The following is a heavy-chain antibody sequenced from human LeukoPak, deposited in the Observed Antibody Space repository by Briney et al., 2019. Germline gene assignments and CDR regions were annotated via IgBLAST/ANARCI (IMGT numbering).Heavy chain of an antibody. CDR2: ICSGGST. CDR1: GFTVSSNY. J-gene: IGHJ3*02. D-gene: IGHD4-23*01. Sequence: GGSLRLSCAASGFTVSSNYMSWVRQAPGKGLEWVSVICSGGSTYYADSVKGRFTISRGNSKNTLYLQMNSLRAEDTAVYYCATAGGVDAFDIWGQGTMVTVSS. V-gene: IGHV3-66*01. CDR3: ATAGGVDAFDI.